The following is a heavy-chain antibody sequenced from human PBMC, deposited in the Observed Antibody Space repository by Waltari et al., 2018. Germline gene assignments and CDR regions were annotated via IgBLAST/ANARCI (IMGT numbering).Heavy chain of an antibody. J-gene: IGHJ6*02. Sequence: EVQLVESGGGLVQPGGSLRLSCAASGFTFSRFWMSWVRQAPGKGVEWVANIYQDGSVKNYVDSVKGRFTTSRDNARNSLYLQMNSLRADDTAVYYCVRDDDGGMGAVWGQGTTVTVSS. CDR2: IYQDGSVK. CDR3: VRDDDGGMGAV. V-gene: IGHV3-7*01. D-gene: IGHD3-16*01. CDR1: GFTFSRFW.